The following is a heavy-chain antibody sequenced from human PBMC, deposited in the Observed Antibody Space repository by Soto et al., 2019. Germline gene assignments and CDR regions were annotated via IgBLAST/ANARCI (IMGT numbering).Heavy chain of an antibody. D-gene: IGHD1-1*01. CDR2: ISAHNGNT. CDR3: ARRRYGDY. V-gene: IGHV1-18*01. CDR1: GYAFTTYG. Sequence: QVHLVQSGAEVKKPGASVKVSCKGSGYAFTTYGITWVRQAPGQGLEWMGWISAHNGNTNYAQKLQGRVTVTRDTSTSTAYMELRSLRSDDRAGYYSARRRYGDYWGQGALVTVSS. J-gene: IGHJ4*02.